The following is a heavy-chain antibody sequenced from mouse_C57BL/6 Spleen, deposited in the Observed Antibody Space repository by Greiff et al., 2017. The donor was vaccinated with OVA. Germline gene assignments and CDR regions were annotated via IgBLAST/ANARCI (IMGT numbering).Heavy chain of an antibody. V-gene: IGHV3-6*01. CDR2: ISYDGSN. Sequence: VQLQQSGPGLVKPSQSLSLTCSVTGYSITSGYYWNWIRQFPGNKLEWMGYISYDGSNNYNPSLKNRISITRDTSKNQFFLKLNSVTTEDTATYYCARAYYNLDYWGQGTTLTVSS. CDR3: ARAYYNLDY. CDR1: GYSITSGYY. D-gene: IGHD2-12*01. J-gene: IGHJ2*01.